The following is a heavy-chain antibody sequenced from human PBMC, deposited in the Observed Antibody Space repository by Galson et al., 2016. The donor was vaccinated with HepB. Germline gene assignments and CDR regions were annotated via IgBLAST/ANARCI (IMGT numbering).Heavy chain of an antibody. Sequence: SLRLSCAASGFTFNSYAMHWVRQAPGKGLEWVAVISDDGSKTYFADSVKGRFSISRDNSKNTLSLQMNSLRPEDTAVYYCARGGRGISGVELWCFDYWGQGTLVPVSS. CDR1: GFTFNSYA. CDR3: ARGGRGISGVELWCFDY. J-gene: IGHJ4*02. D-gene: IGHD3-3*01. V-gene: IGHV3-30-3*01. CDR2: ISDDGSKT.